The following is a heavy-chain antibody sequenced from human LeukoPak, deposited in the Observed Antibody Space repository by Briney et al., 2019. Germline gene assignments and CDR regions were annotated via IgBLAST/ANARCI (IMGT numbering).Heavy chain of an antibody. CDR3: AGGKYSMVRGVIIDYFDY. J-gene: IGHJ4*02. CDR2: IYHSGST. D-gene: IGHD3-10*01. Sequence: SETLSLTCAVSGGSISSGGYSWSWIRQPPGKGLEWIGYIYHSGSTYYNPSLKSRVTISVDRSKNQFSLKLSSVTAADTAVYYCAGGKYSMVRGVIIDYFDYWGQGILVTVSS. CDR1: GGSISSGGYS. V-gene: IGHV4-30-2*01.